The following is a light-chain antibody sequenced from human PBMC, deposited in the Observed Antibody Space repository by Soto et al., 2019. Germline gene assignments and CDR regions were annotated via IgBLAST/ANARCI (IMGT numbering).Light chain of an antibody. CDR1: QSVSNNY. J-gene: IGKJ5*01. Sequence: EIVLTQSPGTLSLSPGERATLSCRASQSVSNNYLAWYQQKPGQAPRLLIYGASSRATGIPDRFTGSGSGTDFSLTMARLEHADYEVYYCQQHGSSPPITFGQGTRVDIK. CDR2: GAS. V-gene: IGKV3-20*01. CDR3: QQHGSSPPIT.